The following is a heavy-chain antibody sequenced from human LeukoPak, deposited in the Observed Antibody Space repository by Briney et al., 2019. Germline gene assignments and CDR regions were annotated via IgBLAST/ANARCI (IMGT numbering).Heavy chain of an antibody. CDR3: ARSLRGTYLGALDS. D-gene: IGHD7-27*01. CDR1: GDSLSNYSAA. J-gene: IGHJ5*01. CDR2: TYYRSRWYT. Sequence: SQTLSLTCVVTGDSLSNYSAAGEGRRQSPSRGLEGLGSTYYRSRWYTDYAPAMKSQITVSPDTSKNQSSLQVNSVTPEDTAVYYCARSLRGTYLGALDSWGQGTLVTASS. V-gene: IGHV6-1*01.